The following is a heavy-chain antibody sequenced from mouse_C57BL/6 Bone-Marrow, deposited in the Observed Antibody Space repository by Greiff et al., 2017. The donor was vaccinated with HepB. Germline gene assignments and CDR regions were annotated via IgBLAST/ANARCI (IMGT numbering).Heavy chain of an antibody. CDR2: IYPGSGST. V-gene: IGHV1-55*01. CDR1: GYTFTSYW. J-gene: IGHJ2*01. D-gene: IGHD2-1*01. Sequence: QVQLQQPGAELVKPGASVKMSCKASGYTFTSYWITWVKQRPGQGLEWIGDIYPGSGSTNYNEKFKSKATLTVDTSSSTAYIQLSSLTSEDSAVYYCVAIYYGNLGDFDYWGQGTTLTVSS. CDR3: VAIYYGNLGDFDY.